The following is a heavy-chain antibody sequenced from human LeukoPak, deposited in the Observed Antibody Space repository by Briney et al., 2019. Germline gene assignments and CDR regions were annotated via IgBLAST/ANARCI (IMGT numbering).Heavy chain of an antibody. Sequence: PGGSLRLSCAASGFRFSNYAMSWVRQAPRKGLQWVSAISNSGGTTYYADSVKGRFTISRDNSKNTLYLQMNSLRAEDTAVYYCARRAGAYSHPYDYWGQGTLVTVSS. CDR2: ISNSGGTT. J-gene: IGHJ4*02. D-gene: IGHD4/OR15-4a*01. CDR3: ARRAGAYSHPYDY. V-gene: IGHV3-23*01. CDR1: GFRFSNYA.